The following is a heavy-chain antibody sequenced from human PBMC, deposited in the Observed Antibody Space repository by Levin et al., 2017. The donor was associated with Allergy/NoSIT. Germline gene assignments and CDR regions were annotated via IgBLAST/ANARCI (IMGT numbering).Heavy chain of an antibody. J-gene: IGHJ5*02. CDR2: IWYDGSKI. CDR3: ASAGRGGVPPGWFDP. V-gene: IGHV3-33*01. Sequence: LPGGSLRLSCAASGFDFSSYGMHWVRQAPGKGLEWVAVIWYDGSKIYYADSVKGRFTISRDYSKKTLYLQMNSLRAEDTAVYYCASAGRGGVPPGWFDPWGQGTLVTVSS. D-gene: IGHD3-16*01. CDR1: GFDFSSYG.